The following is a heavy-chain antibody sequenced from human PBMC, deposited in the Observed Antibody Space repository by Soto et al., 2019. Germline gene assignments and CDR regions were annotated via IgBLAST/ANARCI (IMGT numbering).Heavy chain of an antibody. Sequence: ASVKVSCKVSGYTLTELSMHWVRQAPGKGLEWMGGFDPEDGETIYAQKFQGRVTMTEDTSTDTAYMELSSLRSEDTAVYYCATREWELPPPQYYYYGMDVWGQGTTVTVSS. V-gene: IGHV1-24*01. CDR3: ATREWELPPPQYYYYGMDV. J-gene: IGHJ6*02. CDR2: FDPEDGET. CDR1: GYTLTELS. D-gene: IGHD1-26*01.